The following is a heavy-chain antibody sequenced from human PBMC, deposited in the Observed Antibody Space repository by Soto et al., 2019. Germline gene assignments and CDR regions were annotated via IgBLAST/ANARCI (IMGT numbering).Heavy chain of an antibody. Sequence: QVQLVESGGGLVKPGGSLRLSCAGSGFTFSDYDMSWIRQAPGKGLEGVSYIRGTSSYTNYAESVKGRFTISRANAKNSLYLQMNNLTAEDTAVYLCARDGRGCSSTRCYRAHFYYGMDVWGQGTTVTVSS. CDR3: ARDGRGCSSTRCYRAHFYYGMDV. CDR2: IRGTSSYT. J-gene: IGHJ6*02. D-gene: IGHD2-2*01. V-gene: IGHV3-11*06. CDR1: GFTFSDYD.